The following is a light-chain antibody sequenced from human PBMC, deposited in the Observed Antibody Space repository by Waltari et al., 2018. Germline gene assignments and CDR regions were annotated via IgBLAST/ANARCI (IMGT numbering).Light chain of an antibody. CDR3: SSYTSSSTRVV. V-gene: IGLV2-14*03. CDR1: SSDLGGYNY. Sequence: QSALTQPASVSGSPGQSITIPCPGTSSDLGGYNYVSLYQQHPGKAPKRIIYDVSDRPSGVSNRFSGSKSGNTASLTISGLQAEDETDYYCSSYTSSSTRVVFGGGTKLTVL. CDR2: DVS. J-gene: IGLJ2*01.